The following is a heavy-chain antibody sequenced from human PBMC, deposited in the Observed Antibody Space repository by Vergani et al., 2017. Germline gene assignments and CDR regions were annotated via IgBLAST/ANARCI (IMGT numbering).Heavy chain of an antibody. V-gene: IGHV4-39*01. Sequence: QLQLQESGPGLVKPSETLSLTCTVSGGSISSSSYYWGWIRQPPGKGLEWIGGIYYSGSTYYNPSLKSRVTISVDTSKNQFSLKLSSVTAADTAVYYCARHPTEDYGDYSYFDYWGQGTLVTVSS. CDR2: IYYSGST. D-gene: IGHD4-17*01. CDR3: ARHPTEDYGDYSYFDY. CDR1: GGSISSSSYY. J-gene: IGHJ4*02.